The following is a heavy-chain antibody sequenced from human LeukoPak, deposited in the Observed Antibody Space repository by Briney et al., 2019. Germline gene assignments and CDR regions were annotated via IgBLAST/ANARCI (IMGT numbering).Heavy chain of an antibody. Sequence: PGGSLRLSCAASGFTFSSYAMHWVRQAPGKGLEWVAVISYDGSNKYYADSVKGRFTISRDNSKNTLYLQMNSLRAEDTAVYYGARERTLVVTATGHFDYWGQGTLVTVSA. CDR1: GFTFSSYA. CDR3: ARERTLVVTATGHFDY. CDR2: ISYDGSNK. J-gene: IGHJ4*02. V-gene: IGHV3-30-3*01. D-gene: IGHD2-21*02.